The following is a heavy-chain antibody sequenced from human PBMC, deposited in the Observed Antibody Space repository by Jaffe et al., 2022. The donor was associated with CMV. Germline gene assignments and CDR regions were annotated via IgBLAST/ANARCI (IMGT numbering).Heavy chain of an antibody. J-gene: IGHJ4*02. CDR3: ARGDSNYVFPFDY. V-gene: IGHV4-59*01. CDR1: GGSISSYY. D-gene: IGHD4-4*01. CDR2: IYSSGTT. Sequence: QVQLQESGPGLVKPSETLALTCTVSGGSISSYYWSWIRQPPGKGLEWMGFIYSSGTTNYNPSLKSRVTISIDTSKKQFSLKLNSVTTADTAVYYCARGDSNYVFPFDYWGQGTLVTVSS.